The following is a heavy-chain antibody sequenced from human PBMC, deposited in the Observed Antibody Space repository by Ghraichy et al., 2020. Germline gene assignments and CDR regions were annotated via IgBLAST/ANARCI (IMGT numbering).Heavy chain of an antibody. J-gene: IGHJ6*03. CDR3: ARAPYYDFWSGYHFYYYYYMDV. CDR1: GYTFTSYD. Sequence: ASVKVSCKASGYTFTSYDINWVRQATGQGLEWMGWMNPNSGNTGYAQKFQGRVTMTRNTSISTAYMELSSLRSEDTAVYYCARAPYYDFWSGYHFYYYYYMDVWGKGTTVTVSS. V-gene: IGHV1-8*01. CDR2: MNPNSGNT. D-gene: IGHD3-3*01.